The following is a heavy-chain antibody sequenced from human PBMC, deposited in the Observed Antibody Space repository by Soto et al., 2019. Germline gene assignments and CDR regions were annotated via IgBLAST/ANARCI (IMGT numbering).Heavy chain of an antibody. V-gene: IGHV4-34*01. CDR2: INHSGST. J-gene: IGHJ5*02. Sequence: SETLSLTCAVYGGSFSGYYWSWIRHPPGKGLEWIGEINHSGSTNYNPSLKSRVTISVDTSKNQFSLKLSSVTAADTAVYYCARGSIAAVHNWFDPWGQGTLVTVSS. CDR1: GGSFSGYY. D-gene: IGHD6-6*01. CDR3: ARGSIAAVHNWFDP.